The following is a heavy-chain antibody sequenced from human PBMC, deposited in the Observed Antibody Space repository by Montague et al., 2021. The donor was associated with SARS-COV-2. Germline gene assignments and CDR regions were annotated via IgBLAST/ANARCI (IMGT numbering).Heavy chain of an antibody. CDR1: GFTLSSYA. CDR3: AKGFTSWPRGLFDY. D-gene: IGHD2-2*01. Sequence: SLRLSCAASGFTLSSYAMNWVRRAPGKGLEWVSSISGSDDTTYYADSVKGRFTISRDSSKNTLYLQMNSLRVEETAVYYCAKGFTSWPRGLFDYWGQGSLVTVSS. CDR2: ISGSDDTT. V-gene: IGHV3-23*01. J-gene: IGHJ4*02.